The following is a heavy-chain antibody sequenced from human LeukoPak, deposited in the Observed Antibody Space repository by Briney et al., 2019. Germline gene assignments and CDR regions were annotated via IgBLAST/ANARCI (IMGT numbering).Heavy chain of an antibody. V-gene: IGHV3-43*02. CDR3: AKSRNYGSGSYLDY. J-gene: IGHJ4*02. CDR1: GFTFSSYW. D-gene: IGHD3-10*01. Sequence: SGGSLRLSCAASGFTFSSYWMHWVRQPPGKGLEWVSLITGDGGFTCHADSVKGRFTISRDNSKNSLYLQMNSLRTEDTSLYYCAKSRNYGSGSYLDYWGPGTLVTVSS. CDR2: ITGDGGFT.